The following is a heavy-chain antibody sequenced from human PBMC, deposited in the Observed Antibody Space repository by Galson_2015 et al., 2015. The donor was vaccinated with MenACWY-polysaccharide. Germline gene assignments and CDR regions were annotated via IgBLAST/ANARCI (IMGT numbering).Heavy chain of an antibody. J-gene: IGHJ4*02. Sequence: SLRLSCAASGFSFSANGMSWVRQASGRGLEWVSGRGSGGGLYYADSVKGRFTVSRDNSKNKLYLQMNNLRAEDTAVYYCAKVGPRSSWTRGIDYWGQGTLVTVSS. D-gene: IGHD6-13*01. V-gene: IGHV3-23*01. CDR1: GFSFSANG. CDR2: RGSGGGL. CDR3: AKVGPRSSWTRGIDY.